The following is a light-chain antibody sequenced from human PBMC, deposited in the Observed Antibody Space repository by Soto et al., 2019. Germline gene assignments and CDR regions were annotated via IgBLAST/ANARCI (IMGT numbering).Light chain of an antibody. V-gene: IGKV3-11*01. CDR2: DAS. CDR1: QSISNY. CDR3: QQSTNSLIT. Sequence: EIVLTQSPANLALSPVERASLSCRASQSISNYLAWYQQKAGQAPRLLIYDASNRAAGIPPRFSGSGSGTDFTLTISSLEPEDSAFYYCQQSTNSLITFGQGTRLEIE. J-gene: IGKJ5*01.